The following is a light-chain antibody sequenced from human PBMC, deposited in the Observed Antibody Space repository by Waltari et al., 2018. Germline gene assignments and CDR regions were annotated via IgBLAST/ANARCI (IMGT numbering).Light chain of an antibody. V-gene: IGLV2-23*01. CDR3: CSYAGSRTPWV. CDR2: EGS. J-gene: IGLJ3*02. CDR1: SSDVGNYNF. Sequence: QSALTQPASVSGSPGQSITISCTGSSSDVGNYNFVSWYQQHPDEAPKLVLYEGSKRPSGVSIRFSGSKSGNTASLTISRLQAEDEADYYCCSYAGSRTPWVFGGGTRVTVL.